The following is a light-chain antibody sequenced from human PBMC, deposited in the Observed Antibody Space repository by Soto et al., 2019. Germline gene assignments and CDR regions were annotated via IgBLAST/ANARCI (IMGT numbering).Light chain of an antibody. V-gene: IGKV1-9*01. CDR2: GAS. CDR1: QGIANF. Sequence: IQLTQSPSSLSASVGDRVTISCRASQGIANFLAWYQQKPGKAPKLLIYGASTLQSGVPSRFSGSGSGTDFTLTISSLQPEDFATYYCQQLNSLSIPFGAGTKVDIK. J-gene: IGKJ3*01. CDR3: QQLNSLSIP.